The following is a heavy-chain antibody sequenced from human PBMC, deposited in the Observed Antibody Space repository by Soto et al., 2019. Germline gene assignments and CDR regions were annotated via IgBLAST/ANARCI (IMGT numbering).Heavy chain of an antibody. J-gene: IGHJ4*02. D-gene: IGHD5-12*01. CDR2: INPAGGST. V-gene: IGHV1-46*03. Sequence: QVQLVQSGAEVKKPGASVKVSCKASGYTFTSHYMHWVRQAPGQGLEWMGIINPAGGSTTYAQKFQGRVTLTRDTSTSTVYMELSSLRSEDTAVYYCAREGDVVAMKVDYWGQGTLVTVSS. CDR3: AREGDVVAMKVDY. CDR1: GYTFTSHY.